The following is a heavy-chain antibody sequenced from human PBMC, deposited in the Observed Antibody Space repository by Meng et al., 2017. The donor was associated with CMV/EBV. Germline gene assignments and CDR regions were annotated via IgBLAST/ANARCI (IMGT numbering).Heavy chain of an antibody. V-gene: IGHV4-4*07. D-gene: IGHD3-3*01. J-gene: IGHJ4*02. Sequence: QVQLQESGPGLVKPSETLPLTCTVSGGSISSYYWSWIRQPAGKGLEWIGRIYTSGSTNYNPSLKSRVTMSVDTSKNQFSLKLSSVTAADTAVYYCASSVYYDFWSGSQTFDYWGQGTLVTVSS. CDR3: ASSVYYDFWSGSQTFDY. CDR2: IYTSGST. CDR1: GGSISSYY.